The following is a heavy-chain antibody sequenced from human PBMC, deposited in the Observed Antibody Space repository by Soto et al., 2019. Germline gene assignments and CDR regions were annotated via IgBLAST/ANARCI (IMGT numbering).Heavy chain of an antibody. J-gene: IGHJ6*02. V-gene: IGHV3-13*04. Sequence: PGGSLRLSCAASGFTFSSYDMHGVRQATGKGLEWVSAIGTAGDTYYPGSVKGRFTISRENAKNSLYLQMNSLRAGDTAVYYCAREDGNYYYGMDVWGQGTTVTVSS. CDR3: AREDGNYYYGMDV. CDR2: IGTAGDT. D-gene: IGHD4-17*01. CDR1: GFTFSSYD.